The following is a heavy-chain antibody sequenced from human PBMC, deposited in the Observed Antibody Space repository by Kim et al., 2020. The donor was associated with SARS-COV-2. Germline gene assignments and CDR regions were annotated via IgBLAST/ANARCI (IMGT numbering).Heavy chain of an antibody. CDR2: IKSKTDGGTT. CDR3: TTLGFWSGYVIIDY. J-gene: IGHJ4*02. Sequence: GGSLRLSCAASGFTFSNAWMSWVRQAPGKGLEWVGRIKSKTDGGTTDYAAPVKGRFTISRDDSKNTLYLQMNSLKTEDTAVYYCTTLGFWSGYVIIDYWGQGTLVTVSS. CDR1: GFTFSNAW. D-gene: IGHD3-3*01. V-gene: IGHV3-15*01.